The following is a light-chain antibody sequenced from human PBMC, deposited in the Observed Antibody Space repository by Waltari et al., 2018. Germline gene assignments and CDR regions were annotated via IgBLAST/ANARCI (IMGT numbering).Light chain of an antibody. CDR2: KAS. Sequence: DIQMTQSPSTLSASVGARVAITCRASQSISSWLAWYQQKPGKAPKLLIYKASYLESGVPSRFSGSGYGTEFTLTITSLQPDDFATYYCQQYDTFSATFGPGTTVEI. V-gene: IGKV1-5*03. CDR3: QQYDTFSAT. J-gene: IGKJ1*01. CDR1: QSISSW.